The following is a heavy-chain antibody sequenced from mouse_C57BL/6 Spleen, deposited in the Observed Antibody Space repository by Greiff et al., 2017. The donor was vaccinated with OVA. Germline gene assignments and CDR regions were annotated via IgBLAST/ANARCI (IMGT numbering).Heavy chain of an antibody. J-gene: IGHJ3*01. D-gene: IGHD2-4*01. CDR2: IWRGGST. Sequence: VKLVESGPGLVQPSQSLSITCTVSGFSLTSYGVHWVRQSPGKGLEWLGVIWRGGSTDYNAAFMSRLSITKDNSKSQVFFKMNSLQADDTAIYDCAKEGYDYPWFAYWGQGTLVTVSA. V-gene: IGHV2-5*01. CDR1: GFSLTSYG. CDR3: AKEGYDYPWFAY.